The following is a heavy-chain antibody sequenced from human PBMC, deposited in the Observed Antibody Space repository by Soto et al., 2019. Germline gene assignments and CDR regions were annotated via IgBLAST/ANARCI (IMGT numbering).Heavy chain of an antibody. Sequence: GGSLGLSCAASGFTFSSFEMNWVRQAPGKGLEWVSYISSSGSTIYYADSVKGRFTTSRDNAKNSLYLQVNSLRAEDTAIYYCARSVTHFDYWGQGTLVTVSS. V-gene: IGHV3-48*03. D-gene: IGHD4-17*01. CDR2: ISSSGSTI. CDR3: ARSVTHFDY. CDR1: GFTFSSFE. J-gene: IGHJ4*02.